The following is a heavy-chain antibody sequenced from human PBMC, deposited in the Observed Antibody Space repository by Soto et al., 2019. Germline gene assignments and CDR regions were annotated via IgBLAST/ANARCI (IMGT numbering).Heavy chain of an antibody. CDR3: ASGTFNDISFDS. V-gene: IGHV4-59*01. CDR1: GGSINNYF. J-gene: IGHJ4*02. D-gene: IGHD2-21*01. Sequence: QVQLQESGPGLVEPSETLSLTCSVSGGSINNYFWSWIRQPPGKGLEWIGHIYYSGNTNYNPSFKSRVTISVDTSKTHFSLKVNSVTAADTAVYYCASGTFNDISFDSWGQGRLVTVSS. CDR2: IYYSGNT.